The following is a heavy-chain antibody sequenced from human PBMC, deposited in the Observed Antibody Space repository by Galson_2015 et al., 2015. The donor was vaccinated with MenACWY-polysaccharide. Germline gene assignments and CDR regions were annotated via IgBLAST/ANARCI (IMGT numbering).Heavy chain of an antibody. CDR1: GFTFSSYA. Sequence: SLRLSCAASGFTFSSYAMSWVRQAPGKGLEWVSGIIGSGGSTYHADSVKGQFTISRDNSKNTLSLQMNSLRDEDTAVYYCAKKTLPTPGGQHFDYWGQGTLLTVSS. CDR2: IIGSGGST. V-gene: IGHV3-23*01. D-gene: IGHD1-1*01. CDR3: AKKTLPTPGGQHFDY. J-gene: IGHJ4*02.